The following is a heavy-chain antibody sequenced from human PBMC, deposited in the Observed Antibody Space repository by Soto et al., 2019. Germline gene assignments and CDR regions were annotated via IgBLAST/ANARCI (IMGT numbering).Heavy chain of an antibody. V-gene: IGHV3-23*01. Sequence: TGGSLRLSCAASGLTFSSYAMSWVRQAPGKGLEWVSTISGSGGSTHYADSVKGRFTISRDNSKNTLYLEMNSLRAEDTAVYYCARAGCSGGSCYLYYFDYWGQGTLVAVSS. CDR3: ARAGCSGGSCYLYYFDY. J-gene: IGHJ4*02. D-gene: IGHD2-15*01. CDR1: GLTFSSYA. CDR2: ISGSGGST.